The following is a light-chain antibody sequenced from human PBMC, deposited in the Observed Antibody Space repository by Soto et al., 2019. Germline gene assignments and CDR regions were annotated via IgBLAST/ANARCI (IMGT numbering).Light chain of an antibody. Sequence: IQLTHSPSFLPASLGDIVTITFRAIQGISIYLAWYQQKPGKAPKLLIYAPSTLHSGVPSRFSRSRSGTEFTLPLRRLQPEDFASYYCLQDYGDSWTFGQGTTVHIK. CDR1: QGISIY. J-gene: IGKJ1*01. CDR2: APS. CDR3: LQDYGDSWT. V-gene: IGKV1-9*01.